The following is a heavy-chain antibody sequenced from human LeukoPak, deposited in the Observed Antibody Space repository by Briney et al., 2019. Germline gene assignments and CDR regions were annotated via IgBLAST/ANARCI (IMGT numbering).Heavy chain of an antibody. J-gene: IGHJ4*02. Sequence: GGTLRLSCAVSGFTFSSYGMSWVRQAPGKGLEWVSAISGSGGSTYYADSVKGRFTISRDNFKNTLYLQMNSLRAEDTAVYYCAKGSIVRGEPNFDYWGQGTLVTVSS. CDR3: AKGSIVRGEPNFDY. V-gene: IGHV3-23*01. D-gene: IGHD2-8*01. CDR2: ISGSGGST. CDR1: GFTFSSYG.